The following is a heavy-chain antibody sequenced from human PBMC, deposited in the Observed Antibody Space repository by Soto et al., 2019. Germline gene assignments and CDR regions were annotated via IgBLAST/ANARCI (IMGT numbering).Heavy chain of an antibody. J-gene: IGHJ4*02. CDR3: ARRGGGTYLIDS. Sequence: GESLKIACKSSVYNFSTFWIAWVRQMPGKGLECMGIIYPDDSDTRYSPSFQGQVTISADKSVGTAYLQWSSLTASDTAMYYCARRGGGTYLIDSWGQGTLVTVSS. D-gene: IGHD1-26*01. V-gene: IGHV5-51*01. CDR1: VYNFSTFW. CDR2: IYPDDSDT.